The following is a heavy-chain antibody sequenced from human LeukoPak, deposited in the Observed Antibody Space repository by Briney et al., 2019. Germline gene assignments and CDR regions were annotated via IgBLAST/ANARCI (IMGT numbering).Heavy chain of an antibody. CDR3: ARDHYYDSSGLNY. CDR2: IRYDGSNK. J-gene: IGHJ4*02. D-gene: IGHD3-22*01. Sequence: GSLRLSCAASGFTFSSYGMHWVRQAPGKGLEWVAFIRYDGSNKYYADSVKGRFTISRDNSKNTLYLQMNSLRAEDAALYYCARDHYYDSSGLNYWGQGTLVTVSS. V-gene: IGHV3-30*02. CDR1: GFTFSSYG.